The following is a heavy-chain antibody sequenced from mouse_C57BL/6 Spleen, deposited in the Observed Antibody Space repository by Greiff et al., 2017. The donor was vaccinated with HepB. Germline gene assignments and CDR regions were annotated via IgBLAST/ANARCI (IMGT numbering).Heavy chain of an antibody. CDR3: TTCYGNYAYFDY. V-gene: IGHV14-1*01. J-gene: IGHJ2*01. CDR1: GFNIKDYY. Sequence: EVQLQQSGAELVRPGASVKLSCTASGFNIKDYYMHWVKQRPEQGLEWIGRIDPEDCDTEYAPKFQGKATMTADTSSNTAYLQLSSLTSEDTAVYYCTTCYGNYAYFDYWGQGTTLTVSS. D-gene: IGHD2-1*01. CDR2: IDPEDCDT.